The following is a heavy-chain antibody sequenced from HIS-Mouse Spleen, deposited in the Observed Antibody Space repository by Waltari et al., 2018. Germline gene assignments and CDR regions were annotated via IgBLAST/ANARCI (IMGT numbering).Heavy chain of an antibody. CDR2: IYYSGGT. CDR3: AREIPYSSSWYDWYFDL. Sequence: QLQLQESGPGLVKPSETLSLTCTVSGGSISSSSYYWGWIRQPPGKGLEWIGSIYYSGGTYDNPSLSSRVTISVDTSKNQFSLKLSSVTAADTAVYYCAREIPYSSSWYDWYFDLWGRGTLVTVSS. CDR1: GGSISSSSYY. V-gene: IGHV4-39*07. J-gene: IGHJ2*01. D-gene: IGHD6-13*01.